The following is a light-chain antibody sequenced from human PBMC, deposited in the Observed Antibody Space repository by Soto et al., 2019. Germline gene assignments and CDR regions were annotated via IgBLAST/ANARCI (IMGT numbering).Light chain of an antibody. Sequence: DIQMTQSPSTLSASVGDRVTITCRASQSISSWLAWYQQNPGKAPKLLIYKASSLESGVPSRFSGSGSGTEFTLTISSLQPDDFATYYCQQYNSYPVTFGQGTKVEIK. V-gene: IGKV1-5*03. CDR3: QQYNSYPVT. CDR1: QSISSW. CDR2: KAS. J-gene: IGKJ1*01.